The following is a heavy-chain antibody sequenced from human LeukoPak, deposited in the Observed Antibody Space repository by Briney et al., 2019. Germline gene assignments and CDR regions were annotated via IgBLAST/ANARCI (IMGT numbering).Heavy chain of an antibody. CDR3: VKDATWGGFDY. D-gene: IGHD3-16*01. CDR2: ICNRGLRT. V-gene: IGHV3-23*01. J-gene: IGHJ4*02. Sequence: PGGSLRLSCTASGFTFGDYAMSWVRQAPGEGLEWVSAICNRGLRTLYADSVKGRFTASRDNSRSTLFLQMNSLRVDDTALYYCVKDATWGGFDYWGQGTLVTVSS. CDR1: GFTFGDYA.